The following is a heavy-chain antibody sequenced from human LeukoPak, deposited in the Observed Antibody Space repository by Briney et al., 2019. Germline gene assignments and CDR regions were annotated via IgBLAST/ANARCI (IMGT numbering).Heavy chain of an antibody. J-gene: IGHJ5*02. Sequence: SETLSLTCAVSGGSISSGGYYWSWIRQHPGKGLEWIGYIYYSGSTYYNPSLKSRVTISVDTSKNQFSLKLSSVTAADTAVYYCARAPRGDRRFDPWGQGTLVTVSS. D-gene: IGHD3-16*01. CDR2: IYYSGST. V-gene: IGHV4-31*11. CDR1: GGSISSGGYY. CDR3: ARAPRGDRRFDP.